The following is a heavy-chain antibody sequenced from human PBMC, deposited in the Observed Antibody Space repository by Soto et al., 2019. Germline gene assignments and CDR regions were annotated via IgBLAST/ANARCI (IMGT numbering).Heavy chain of an antibody. CDR1: GYTFTGYY. J-gene: IGHJ6*02. Sequence: EASVKVSCKASGYTFTGYYMHWVRQAPGQGLEWMGWINPNSGGTNYAQKFQGWVTMTRDTSISTAYMELSRLRSDDTAVYYCARAGITIFGVVTHYYYYYGMDVWGQGTTVTVSS. CDR3: ARAGITIFGVVTHYYYYYGMDV. CDR2: INPNSGGT. V-gene: IGHV1-2*04. D-gene: IGHD3-3*01.